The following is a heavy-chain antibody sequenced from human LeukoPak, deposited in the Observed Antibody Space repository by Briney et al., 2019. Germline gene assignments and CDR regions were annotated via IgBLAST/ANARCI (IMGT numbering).Heavy chain of an antibody. CDR1: GGSISYYY. V-gene: IGHV4-59*01. Sequence: SETLSLTCTVSGGSISYYYWSWIRQSPGKGLEWIGYVYYSGTTNYNPSLKSRVTISVDTSKNQFTLQLRSVTAADTAVYYCAREDPQTRVPEGMDVWGQGTTVTVSS. CDR2: VYYSGTT. CDR3: AREDPQTRVPEGMDV. J-gene: IGHJ6*02. D-gene: IGHD4/OR15-4a*01.